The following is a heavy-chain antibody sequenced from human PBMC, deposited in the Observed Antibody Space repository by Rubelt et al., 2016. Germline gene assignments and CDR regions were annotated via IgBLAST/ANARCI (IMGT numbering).Heavy chain of an antibody. V-gene: IGHV3-33*06. CDR2: DGSNK. Sequence: DGSNKYYADSVKGRFTISRDNSKNTLYLQMNSLGAEDTAVYYYAKSLRYFDWTPCDYWGQGTLVTVSS. D-gene: IGHD3-9*01. CDR3: AKSLRYFDWTPCDY. J-gene: IGHJ4*02.